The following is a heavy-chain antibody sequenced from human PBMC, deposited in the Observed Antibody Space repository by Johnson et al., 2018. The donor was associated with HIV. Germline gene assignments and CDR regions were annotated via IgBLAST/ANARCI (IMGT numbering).Heavy chain of an antibody. CDR3: AKVNLRYSVFTGAFDI. D-gene: IGHD1-26*01. CDR2: IRGSDRTT. J-gene: IGHJ3*02. V-gene: IGHV3-11*04. Sequence: QVQLVESGGGLVKPGGSLRLSCAASGFSFSDYYMSCIRQAPGRGLEWVSYIRGSDRTTYYADSVKGRFTISRDNAKNSLYLQMNSLRAEDTAVYYCAKVNLRYSVFTGAFDIWGQGTMVTVSS. CDR1: GFSFSDYY.